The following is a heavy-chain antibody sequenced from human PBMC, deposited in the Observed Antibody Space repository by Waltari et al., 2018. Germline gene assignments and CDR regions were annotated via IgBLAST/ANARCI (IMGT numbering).Heavy chain of an antibody. J-gene: IGHJ4*02. CDR3: QTDYDDDGY. Sequence: EVQLVDSGGDLVQPGGSLKLSCAPSGITFNDSSIHWVRQAPGKGLEWVGRIRSEANSYATAFAASVNGRFTIFRDDSKKTAYLQMNTLMSEDTALYYCQTDYDDDGYWGQGTLVTVSS. CDR2: IRSEANSYAT. CDR1: GITFNDSS. D-gene: IGHD4-17*01. V-gene: IGHV3-73*01.